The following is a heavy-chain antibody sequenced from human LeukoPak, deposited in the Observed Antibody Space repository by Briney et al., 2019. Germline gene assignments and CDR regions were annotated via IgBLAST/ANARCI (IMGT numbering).Heavy chain of an antibody. CDR3: ARVFDDYYDSSADPPLWFDP. D-gene: IGHD3-22*01. CDR2: INHSGST. Sequence: SETLSLTCAVYGGSFSGYYWSWIRQPPGKGLEWIGEINHSGSTNYNPSLKSRVTISVDTSKNQLSLRLRSVTAADTAVYYCARVFDDYYDSSADPPLWFDPWGQGTLVTVSS. J-gene: IGHJ5*02. CDR1: GGSFSGYY. V-gene: IGHV4-34*01.